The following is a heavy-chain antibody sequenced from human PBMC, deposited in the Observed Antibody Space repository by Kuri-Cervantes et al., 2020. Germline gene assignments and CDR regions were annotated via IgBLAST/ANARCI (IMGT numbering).Heavy chain of an antibody. CDR1: GFTFSSYG. CDR3: AKDIGLDYYYYYGMDV. D-gene: IGHD1-26*01. CDR2: ISYDGSNK. Sequence: GESLKISCAASGFTFSSYGMHWVRQAPGKGLEWVAVISYDGSNKYYADSVKGRFTISRDNSKNTLYLQMNSLRAEDTALYYCAKDIGLDYYYYYGMDVWGQGTTVTVSS. J-gene: IGHJ6*02. V-gene: IGHV3-30*18.